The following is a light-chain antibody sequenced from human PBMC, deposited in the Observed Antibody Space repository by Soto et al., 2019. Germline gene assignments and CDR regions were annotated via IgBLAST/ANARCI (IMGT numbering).Light chain of an antibody. CDR3: QSFDTNLNAVV. CDR2: DTT. V-gene: IGLV1-40*01. J-gene: IGLJ2*01. Sequence: QSVLTQPPSVSGAPGQSVTISCIGSGSNIGAGYDVHWYQQLPGVAPKLLIFDTTNRPSGVPGRFSGSKSGASASLAITGLLPEDDGDFFCQSFDTNLNAVVFGGGTKLTVL. CDR1: GSNIGAGYD.